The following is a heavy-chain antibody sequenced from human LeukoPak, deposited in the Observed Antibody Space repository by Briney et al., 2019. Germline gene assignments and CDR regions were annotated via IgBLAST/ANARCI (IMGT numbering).Heavy chain of an antibody. D-gene: IGHD3-22*01. V-gene: IGHV3-23*01. CDR3: ARDYYDGIGYYYEDY. Sequence: GGSLRLSCAASEFTFSSFAMSWVRQPPGKGLEWVSTISSSGGSTFYAESVKGRFTISRDNNENTLYLQMNSLRVEDTAVYYCARDYYDGIGYYYEDYWGQGTLVTVSS. CDR2: ISSSGGST. CDR1: EFTFSSFA. J-gene: IGHJ4*02.